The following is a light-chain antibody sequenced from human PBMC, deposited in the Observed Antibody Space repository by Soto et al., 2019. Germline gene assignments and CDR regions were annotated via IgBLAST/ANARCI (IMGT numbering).Light chain of an antibody. CDR1: QSVSSN. J-gene: IGKJ4*01. CDR3: QQYNNLPRT. V-gene: IGKV3-15*01. Sequence: ETVMTQSPATLSVSPGEGATLSCRASQSVSSNLVWYQHRPGQAPRLPIYGASTRATDIPARFSGSGSGTEFTLTISSLQSEDYAVYYCQQYNNLPRTFGGGTNVDIK. CDR2: GAS.